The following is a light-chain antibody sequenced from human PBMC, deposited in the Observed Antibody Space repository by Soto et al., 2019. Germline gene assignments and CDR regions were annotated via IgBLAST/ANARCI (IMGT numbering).Light chain of an antibody. Sequence: QSVLTQPRSVSGSPGQSITLSCDGSTSDVGAYNLVSWYQQHPGEAPKLMIYDVIKRPSGVPYRFSGSKSGNTASLTISGLQVDDEADYYFCSYAGNFIWVFGGGTKVTVL. CDR3: CSYAGNFIWV. J-gene: IGLJ3*02. V-gene: IGLV2-11*01. CDR2: DVI. CDR1: TSDVGAYNL.